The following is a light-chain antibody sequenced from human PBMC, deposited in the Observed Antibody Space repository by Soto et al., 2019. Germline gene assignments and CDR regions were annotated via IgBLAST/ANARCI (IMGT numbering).Light chain of an antibody. CDR2: LAS. V-gene: IGKV3-20*01. CDR3: QQYGSSPWT. Sequence: DIVLTQSPGTLSSSPGERATLSCRASQSVSSSYLAWYQQKPGQAPRLLMYLASGRATGIPDRFSGSGSGTDLTLTISGLEPEYFAVYYCQQYGSSPWTFGQGTKVESK. J-gene: IGKJ1*01. CDR1: QSVSSSY.